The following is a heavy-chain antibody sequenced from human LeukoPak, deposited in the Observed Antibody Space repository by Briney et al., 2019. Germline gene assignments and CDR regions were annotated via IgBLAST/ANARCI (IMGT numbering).Heavy chain of an antibody. V-gene: IGHV3-30*02. CDR2: IRYDGSNK. CDR3: AKDKSDYGDCGSQII. Sequence: GGSLRLSCAASGFTFSSYGMHWVRQAPGKGLEWVAFIRYDGSNKYYADSVKGRFTISRDNSKNTLYLQMNSLRAEDTAVYYCAKDKSDYGDCGSQIIWGQGTLVTVSS. J-gene: IGHJ4*02. D-gene: IGHD4-17*01. CDR1: GFTFSSYG.